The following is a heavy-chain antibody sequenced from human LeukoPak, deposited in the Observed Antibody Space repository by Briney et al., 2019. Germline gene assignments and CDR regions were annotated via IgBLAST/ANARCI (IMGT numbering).Heavy chain of an antibody. D-gene: IGHD6-13*01. J-gene: IGHJ6*03. CDR1: GGSISSYY. V-gene: IGHV4-4*07. CDR3: ARGASAAGTEYYYYYYMDV. Sequence: SETLSLTCTVSGGSISSYYWSWIRQPAGKGLEWIGRIYTSGSTNYNPSLKSRVTMSVDTSKNQFSLKLSSVTAADTAVYYCARGASAAGTEYYYYYYMDVWGKRTTVTVSS. CDR2: IYTSGST.